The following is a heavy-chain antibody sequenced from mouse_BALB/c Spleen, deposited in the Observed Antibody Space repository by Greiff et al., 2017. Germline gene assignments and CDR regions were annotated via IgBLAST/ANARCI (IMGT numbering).Heavy chain of an antibody. V-gene: IGHV3-2*02. CDR3: ARGYDYDVAMDY. CDR1: GYSITSDYA. Sequence: EVKLQESGPGLVKPSQSLSLTCTVTGYSITSDYAWNWIRQFPGNKLEWMGYISYSGSTSYNPSLKSRIPITRDTSKNQFFLQLNSVTTEDTATYYCARGYDYDVAMDYWGQGTSVTVSS. J-gene: IGHJ4*01. D-gene: IGHD2-4*01. CDR2: ISYSGST.